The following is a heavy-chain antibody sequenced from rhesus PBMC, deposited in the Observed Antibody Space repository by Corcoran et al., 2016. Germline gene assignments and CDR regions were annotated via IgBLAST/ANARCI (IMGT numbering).Heavy chain of an antibody. D-gene: IGHD2-39*01. CDR3: VSGRLSRFDV. V-gene: IGHV3-136*01. CDR1: GFTFTNYD. CDR2: ITYTGENT. J-gene: IGHJ5-1*01. Sequence: EVQLVESGGGLVQPGGSLRLSCAASGFTFTNYDMSWVRQAPGKGRKCVSYITYTGENTYFADSVRGRFTISRDNAKNSLSLQMSSRRAEDTAVYYCVSGRLSRFDVWGPGVLVTVSS.